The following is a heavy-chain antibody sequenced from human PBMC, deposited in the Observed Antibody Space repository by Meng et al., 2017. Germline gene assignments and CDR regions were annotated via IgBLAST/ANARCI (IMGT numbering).Heavy chain of an antibody. Sequence: GESLKLSCAASGFTFSSYWMHWVRQAPGKGLVWVSRINSDGSSTSYADSVKGRFTISRDNAKNTLYLQMNSLRAEDTAVYYCASQSLWFGEDYWGQGTLVTVSS. V-gene: IGHV3-74*01. D-gene: IGHD3-10*01. J-gene: IGHJ4*02. CDR2: INSDGSST. CDR3: ASQSLWFGEDY. CDR1: GFTFSSYW.